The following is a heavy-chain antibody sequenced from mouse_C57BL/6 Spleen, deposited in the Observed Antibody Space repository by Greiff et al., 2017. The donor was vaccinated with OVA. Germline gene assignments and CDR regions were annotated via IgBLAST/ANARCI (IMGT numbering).Heavy chain of an antibody. J-gene: IGHJ2*01. V-gene: IGHV1-82*01. Sequence: QVQLQQSGPELVKPGASVKISCKASGYAFSSSWMNWVKQRPGKGLEWIGRIYPGDGDTNYNGKFKGKATLTADKSSSTAYMQLSSLTSEDSAVYFCARAPIYYGGGNYFDYWGQGTTLTVSS. CDR3: ARAPIYYGGGNYFDY. CDR1: GYAFSSSW. D-gene: IGHD2-1*01. CDR2: IYPGDGDT.